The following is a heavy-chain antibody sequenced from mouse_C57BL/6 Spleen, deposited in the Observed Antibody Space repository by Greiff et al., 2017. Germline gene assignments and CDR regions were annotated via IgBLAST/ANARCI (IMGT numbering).Heavy chain of an antibody. J-gene: IGHJ3*01. CDR1: GFNIKDDY. D-gene: IGHD1-1*01. CDR2: IDPENGDT. Sequence: EVQLQQSGAELVRPGASVKLSCTASGFNIKDDYMHWVKQRPEQGLEWIGWIDPENGDTEYASKFQGKATITADTPSNTAYLQLSSLTSEDTAVYYCTTLDYYGSSFFAYWGQGTLVTVSA. CDR3: TTLDYYGSSFFAY. V-gene: IGHV14-4*01.